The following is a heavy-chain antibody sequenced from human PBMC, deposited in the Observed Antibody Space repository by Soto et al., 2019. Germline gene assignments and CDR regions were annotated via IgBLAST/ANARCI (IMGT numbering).Heavy chain of an antibody. CDR3: ASGAAVAGNGGGFDY. CDR2: IYPGDSDT. Sequence: PGESLKISCKGSGYSFTSYWIGWVRQMPGKGLEWMGIIYPGDSDTRYSPSFQGQVTISADKSISTAYLQWSSLKASDTAMYYCASGAAVAGNGGGFDYWGQGTLVTVSS. V-gene: IGHV5-51*01. J-gene: IGHJ4*02. CDR1: GYSFTSYW. D-gene: IGHD6-19*01.